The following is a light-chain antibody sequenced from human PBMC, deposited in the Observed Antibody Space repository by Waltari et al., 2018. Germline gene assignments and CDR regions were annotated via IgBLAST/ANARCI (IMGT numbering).Light chain of an antibody. CDR1: NSDVGVYTY. V-gene: IGLV2-14*03. CDR2: DVY. Sequence: QSALIQPASVSGSPGQSITISCSGANSDVGVYTYVSWYQQHPGKAPKLLIYDVYYRPSGVSIRFSGSKSGNTSSLTISGLQPEDEADYYCSSYTLTTTVFGGGTKVTVL. J-gene: IGLJ2*01. CDR3: SSYTLTTTV.